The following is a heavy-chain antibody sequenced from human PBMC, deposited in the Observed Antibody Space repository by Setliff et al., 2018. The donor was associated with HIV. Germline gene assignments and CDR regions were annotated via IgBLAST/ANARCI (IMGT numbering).Heavy chain of an antibody. CDR3: AREDIAVASAFDI. CDR1: GGSLTSKNYY. J-gene: IGHJ3*02. V-gene: IGHV4-39*07. Sequence: LTCSVSGGSLTSKNYYWGWIRQTPEKGLEWIGDFYYNGNTFYNPSLESRVMISVDTSKNQFSLRLTSVTAADTAVYYCAREDIAVASAFDIWGQGTMVTVSS. D-gene: IGHD6-19*01. CDR2: FYYNGNT.